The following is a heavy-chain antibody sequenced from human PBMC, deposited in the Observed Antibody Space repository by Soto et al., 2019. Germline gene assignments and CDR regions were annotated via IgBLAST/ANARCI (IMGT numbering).Heavy chain of an antibody. CDR3: ASENCANGICYRNYYYFGMDV. V-gene: IGHV1-69*12. D-gene: IGHD2-8*01. J-gene: IGHJ6*02. Sequence: QVQLVQSGAEVKKPGSSVKVSCMASGGTFSNYAIRWVRQAPGQGLEWMGGIIPGFGSANYAQKFQDRVTITADESTSTAYMELSSLTSDDTAVYYFASENCANGICYRNYYYFGMDVWGQGTTVIVSS. CDR2: IIPGFGSA. CDR1: GGTFSNYA.